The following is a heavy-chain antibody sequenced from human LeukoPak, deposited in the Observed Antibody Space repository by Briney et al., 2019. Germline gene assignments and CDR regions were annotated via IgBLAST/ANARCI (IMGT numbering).Heavy chain of an antibody. J-gene: IGHJ5*02. CDR1: GFTLKNYW. CDR3: ARGKTSQNIVTRKTYNWFDP. Sequence: GGSLRLSCGASGFTLKNYWMSWVRQAPGKGLEWVANINQDGSEKYYVDSVKGRLTISRDNAKNSLYLQMNSLRAEDTAVYYCARGKTSQNIVTRKTYNWFDPWGQGTLVTVSS. CDR2: INQDGSEK. V-gene: IGHV3-7*01. D-gene: IGHD2/OR15-2a*01.